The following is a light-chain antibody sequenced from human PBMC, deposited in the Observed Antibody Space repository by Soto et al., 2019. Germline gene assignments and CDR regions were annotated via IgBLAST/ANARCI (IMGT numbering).Light chain of an antibody. J-gene: IGLJ2*01. CDR1: SSDIGGLYNY. CDR2: DVN. CDR3: SAYSSGATHVV. Sequence: QSALTQPASVSGSPGQSITISCTGTSSDIGGLYNYVSWYQQHPGKAPKLLIYDVNDRPSGVSDRFSGSESGNTASLTISGLQAEDEADYFCSAYSSGATHVVFGGGTKVTVL. V-gene: IGLV2-14*03.